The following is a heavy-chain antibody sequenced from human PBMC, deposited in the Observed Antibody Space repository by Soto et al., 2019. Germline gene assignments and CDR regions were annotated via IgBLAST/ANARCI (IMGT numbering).Heavy chain of an antibody. Sequence: PGESLKISCTGSGCSFTRYWFGSVRKLPGKGLEWMGIIYPGDSDTRYSPSFQGQVTISADKSISTAYLQWSSLKASDTAMYYCAHKGQLGPYDAFDIWGQGTMVTVS. CDR3: AHKGQLGPYDAFDI. V-gene: IGHV5-51*01. CDR1: GCSFTRYW. D-gene: IGHD6-6*01. CDR2: IYPGDSDT. J-gene: IGHJ3*02.